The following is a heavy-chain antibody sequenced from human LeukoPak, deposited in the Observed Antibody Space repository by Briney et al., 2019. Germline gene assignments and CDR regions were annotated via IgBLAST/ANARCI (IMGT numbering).Heavy chain of an antibody. CDR3: ARTSYYYDSSGYYYYFDY. Sequence: SETLSLTCTVSGGSISSYYWSWIRQPPGKGLEWIGYIYYSGSTNYSPSLKSRVTISVDTSKNQFSLKLSSVTAADTAVYYCARTSYYYDSSGYYYYFDYWGQGTLSPSPQ. CDR1: GGSISSYY. CDR2: IYYSGST. V-gene: IGHV4-59*08. D-gene: IGHD3-22*01. J-gene: IGHJ4*02.